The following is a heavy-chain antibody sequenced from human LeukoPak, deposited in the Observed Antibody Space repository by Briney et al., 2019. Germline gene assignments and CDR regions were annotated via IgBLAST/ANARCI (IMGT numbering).Heavy chain of an antibody. D-gene: IGHD5-24*01. CDR1: GFTFSSYA. CDR2: INWNGGST. CDR3: ARVRRWLQYDAFDI. V-gene: IGHV3-20*01. Sequence: GGSLRLSCAASGFTFSSYAMSWVRQAPGKGLEWVSGINWNGGSTGYADSVKGRFTISRDNAKNSLYLQMNSLRAEDTALYHCARVRRWLQYDAFDIWGQGTMVTVSS. J-gene: IGHJ3*02.